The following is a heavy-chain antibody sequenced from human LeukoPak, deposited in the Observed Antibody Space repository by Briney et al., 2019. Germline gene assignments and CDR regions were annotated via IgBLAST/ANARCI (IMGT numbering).Heavy chain of an antibody. Sequence: PGGSLRLSCAASGFTFSSYAMSWVRQAPGKGLEWVSAISGSGGSTYYADSVKGRFTISRDNSKNTLYLQMNSLRAEDTAVYYCAKVAPVLHIVVVPAAIGPEDYWGQGTLVTVSS. CDR2: ISGSGGST. D-gene: IGHD2-2*01. CDR1: GFTFSSYA. CDR3: AKVAPVLHIVVVPAAIGPEDY. J-gene: IGHJ4*02. V-gene: IGHV3-23*01.